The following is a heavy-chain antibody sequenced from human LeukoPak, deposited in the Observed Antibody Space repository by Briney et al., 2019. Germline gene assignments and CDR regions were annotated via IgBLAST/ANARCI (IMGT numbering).Heavy chain of an antibody. CDR3: ARTTEAHSWRTRYYDYYVDV. Sequence: ASVKVSCKASGYTFTSYYMHWVRQAPGQGLEWMGIINPSGGSTSYAQKFQGRVTMTRDMSTSTVYMELSSLRSEDTAVYYCARTTEAHSWRTRYYDYYVDVWGEGTTVTVSS. J-gene: IGHJ6*03. CDR2: INPSGGST. D-gene: IGHD6-13*01. CDR1: GYTFTSYY. V-gene: IGHV1-46*01.